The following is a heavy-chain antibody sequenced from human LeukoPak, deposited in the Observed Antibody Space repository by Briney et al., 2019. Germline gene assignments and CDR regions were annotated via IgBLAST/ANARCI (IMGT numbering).Heavy chain of an antibody. CDR1: GFSFSFYG. D-gene: IGHD3/OR15-3a*01. J-gene: IGHJ6*03. CDR3: AKNDYGTDSDFYYMDF. V-gene: IGHV3-30*02. CDR2: IRYDSRII. Sequence: GGSLRLSCTPSGFSFSFYGIHWVRQAPGKGLAWVAFIRYDSRIIHYADSVKGRFTISRDNSKNTVFLQMNSLKIEDTAVYYCAKNDYGTDSDFYYMDFWGKGTKVTASS.